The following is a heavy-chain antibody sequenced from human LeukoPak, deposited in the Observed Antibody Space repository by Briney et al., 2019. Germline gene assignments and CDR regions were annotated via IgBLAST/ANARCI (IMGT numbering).Heavy chain of an antibody. D-gene: IGHD3-16*01. CDR3: ARGGGLDV. Sequence: GGSLRLSCAASGFTFSNYLMHWVRQTPGKGLVWISRISTDGSFTNYADSVKGRFSISRDNAKNTLYLQMNSLRVEDTAVYFCARGGGLDVWGQGATVTVSS. CDR1: GFTFSNYL. CDR2: ISTDGSFT. J-gene: IGHJ6*02. V-gene: IGHV3-74*01.